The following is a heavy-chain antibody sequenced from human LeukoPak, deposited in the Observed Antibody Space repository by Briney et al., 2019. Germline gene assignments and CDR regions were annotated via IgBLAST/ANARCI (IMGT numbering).Heavy chain of an antibody. CDR3: AKDQAVAAIKSTCFDY. CDR1: GFTFSRYA. D-gene: IGHD6-19*01. Sequence: GGSLRLSCAASGFTFSRYAMSWVRQAPGKGLEWVSAISGSGGSTYYADSVKGRFTISRDNSKNTLYLQMNSLRAEDSAVYYCAKDQAVAAIKSTCFDYWGQGTLVTVSS. J-gene: IGHJ4*02. V-gene: IGHV3-23*01. CDR2: ISGSGGST.